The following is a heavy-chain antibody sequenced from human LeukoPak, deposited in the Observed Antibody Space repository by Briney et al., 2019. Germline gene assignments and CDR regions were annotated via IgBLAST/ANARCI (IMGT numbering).Heavy chain of an antibody. CDR3: ARDRGSGTYYTYYFDY. CDR2: ISYDGNNK. J-gene: IGHJ4*02. CDR1: GFTFSSYA. D-gene: IGHD3-10*01. Sequence: GGSLRLSCAASGFTFSSYAIHWVRQAPGKGLEWGAVISYDGNNKYYADSVKGRFTISRDNSKNTLYLQMNSLGPEDTAVYYCARDRGSGTYYTYYFDYWGQGTLVTVSS. V-gene: IGHV3-30-3*01.